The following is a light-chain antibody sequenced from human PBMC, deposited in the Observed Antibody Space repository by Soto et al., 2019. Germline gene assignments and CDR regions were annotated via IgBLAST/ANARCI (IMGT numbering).Light chain of an antibody. V-gene: IGKV1-33*01. CDR2: DAS. CDR1: EGIKSD. J-gene: IGKJ3*01. CDR3: QQSKNFPFT. Sequence: DIQMTQSPSSLSASVGDTVTIPCPASEGIKSDLNWFQQTSGKAPRLLVYDASNLEPGVTSRFSGIGSGTSFTLTIRGLKPEDAATYYCQQSKNFPFTFGPGTKV.